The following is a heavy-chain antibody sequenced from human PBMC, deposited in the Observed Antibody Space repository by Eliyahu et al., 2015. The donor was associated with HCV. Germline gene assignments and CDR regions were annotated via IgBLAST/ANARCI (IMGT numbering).Heavy chain of an antibody. J-gene: IGHJ3*02. CDR1: GLTFTTAW. Sequence: EVHLVESGGGLGKPGESLRLSCVASGLTFTTAWLSGVRQAPGEGLEGXGXIKSNPDGGTAEYAAAVRGRXTISRDDSRNTLYLQMHSLRSDDSAVYYCTTDSTLAGHTYGWGAFEIWGQGTMVTVSS. D-gene: IGHD5-18*01. CDR3: TTDSTLAGHTYGWGAFEI. CDR2: IKSNPDGGTA. V-gene: IGHV3-15*01.